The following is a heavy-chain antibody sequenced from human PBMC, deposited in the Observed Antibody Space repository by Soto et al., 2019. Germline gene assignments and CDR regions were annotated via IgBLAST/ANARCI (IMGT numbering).Heavy chain of an antibody. Sequence: GGSLRLSCAASGFTFSSYAMSWVRQAPGKGLEWVSAISGSGGSTYYADSVKGRFTISRDNSKNTLYLQMNSLRAEDTAVYYCAKAFAGAYGSGSYYMSFDYWGQGTLVTVSS. V-gene: IGHV3-23*01. CDR1: GFTFSSYA. CDR2: ISGSGGST. CDR3: AKAFAGAYGSGSYYMSFDY. J-gene: IGHJ4*02. D-gene: IGHD3-10*01.